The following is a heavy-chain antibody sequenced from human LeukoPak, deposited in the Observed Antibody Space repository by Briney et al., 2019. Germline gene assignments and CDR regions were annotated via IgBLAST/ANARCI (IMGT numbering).Heavy chain of an antibody. Sequence: SETLSLTCTVSGGSISSYYWSWIRQPPGKGLEWIGYIYYSGSTNYNPSLKSRVTISVDTSKNQFSLKLSSVTAADTAVYYCARLVLPAHRGGWFDPWGQGTLVTVSS. CDR1: GGSISSYY. J-gene: IGHJ5*02. V-gene: IGHV4-59*01. CDR3: ARLVLPAHRGGWFDP. D-gene: IGHD2-2*01. CDR2: IYYSGST.